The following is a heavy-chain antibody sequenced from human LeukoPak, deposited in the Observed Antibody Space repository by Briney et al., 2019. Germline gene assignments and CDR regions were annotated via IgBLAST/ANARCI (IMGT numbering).Heavy chain of an antibody. CDR2: ISGGVENR. CDR1: GFTFSSYA. J-gene: IGHJ5*02. CDR3: ARGGSTSLRWFDP. Sequence: GGTLRLSCAASGFTFSSYALSWVRQAPGKGLEWVSSISGGVENRYYADSVKGRFIISRDDSKNTFYLQMNSLRAEDTAVYYCARGGSTSLRWFDPWGQGTLVTVSS. D-gene: IGHD2-2*01. V-gene: IGHV3-23*01.